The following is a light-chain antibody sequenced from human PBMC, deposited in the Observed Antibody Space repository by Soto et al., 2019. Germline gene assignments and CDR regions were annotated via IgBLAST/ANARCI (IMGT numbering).Light chain of an antibody. Sequence: EIVMTQSPATLSVSPGERATLSCRASQSVRSNLAWCQQKPGQSPRLLIYGASTRATGFPARFSGSGSGTEFTLTISSLQSEDFAVYYCQQYNDWPLTFGGGTKVEIK. CDR2: GAS. J-gene: IGKJ4*01. CDR1: QSVRSN. CDR3: QQYNDWPLT. V-gene: IGKV3-15*01.